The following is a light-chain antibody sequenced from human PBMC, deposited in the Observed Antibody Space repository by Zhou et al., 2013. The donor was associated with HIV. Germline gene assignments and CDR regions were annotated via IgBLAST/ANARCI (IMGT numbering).Light chain of an antibody. J-gene: IGLJ2*01. CDR1: SSDVGSYNR. V-gene: IGLV2-18*02. CDR3: SSYVHRDNVI. Sequence: QSALTQPASVSGSPGQSIAISCTGTSSDVGSYNRVSWYQQSPGTGPKLLIYEVSTRPSGVPDRFSGSKSGNTASLTVSGLQADDEADYYCSSYVHRDNVIFGGGTKLTVL. CDR2: EVS.